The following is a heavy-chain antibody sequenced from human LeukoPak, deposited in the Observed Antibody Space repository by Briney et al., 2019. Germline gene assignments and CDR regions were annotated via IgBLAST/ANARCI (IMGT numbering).Heavy chain of an antibody. CDR3: ARVKYDYDSSRFDP. CDR1: EYTFTGYY. Sequence: EASVKVSCKASEYTFTGYYLHWVRQAPGQGLEWMGWINPHSGDTDYAQKFQGRVTMTRDTSISTAYMELSRLRSDDTAVYYCARVKYDYDSSRFDPWGQGTLVTVSS. CDR2: INPHSGDT. V-gene: IGHV1-2*02. D-gene: IGHD3-22*01. J-gene: IGHJ5*02.